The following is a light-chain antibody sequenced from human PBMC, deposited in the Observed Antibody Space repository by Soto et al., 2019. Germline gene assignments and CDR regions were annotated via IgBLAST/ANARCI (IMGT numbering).Light chain of an antibody. Sequence: EVVLTQSPGTLSLSPGERVTLSCRASQSVASSYLAWYQQKPGRAPRLLFYSASSRATGVPDRFSGSGSGTDFTLTISELEPEDFAVYYCQHYDWSLTWTFGPGTKVEIK. J-gene: IGKJ1*01. CDR3: QHYDWSLTWT. CDR2: SAS. V-gene: IGKV3-20*01. CDR1: QSVASSY.